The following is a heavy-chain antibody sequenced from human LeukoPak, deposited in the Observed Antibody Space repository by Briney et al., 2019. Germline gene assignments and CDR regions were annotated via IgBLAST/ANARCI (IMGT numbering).Heavy chain of an antibody. Sequence: GGSLRLSCAASGFTFSSYAMSWVRQAPGKGLEWVSAISGSGGSTYYADSVKGRFTISGDNSKNTLYLQMNSLRAEDTAVYYCAKPSSYYDSSGYYDYWGQGTLVTVSS. D-gene: IGHD3-22*01. V-gene: IGHV3-23*01. J-gene: IGHJ4*02. CDR2: ISGSGGST. CDR3: AKPSSYYDSSGYYDY. CDR1: GFTFSSYA.